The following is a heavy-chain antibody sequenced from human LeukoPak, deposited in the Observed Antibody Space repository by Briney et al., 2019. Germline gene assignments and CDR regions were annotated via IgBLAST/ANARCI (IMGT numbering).Heavy chain of an antibody. J-gene: IGHJ4*02. Sequence: GGSLRLACVVSGFTFRIYGMHWVRQAPGKGLEWVAYLAYDASLVDYTNTMKGQFTIPRNNSMNTPFQQMNSRRPEETVVYNCAKKGASWNYFVSWGRGTLVTVSS. CDR1: GFTFRIYG. D-gene: IGHD6-13*01. CDR3: AKKGASWNYFVS. V-gene: IGHV3-30*02. CDR2: LAYDASLV.